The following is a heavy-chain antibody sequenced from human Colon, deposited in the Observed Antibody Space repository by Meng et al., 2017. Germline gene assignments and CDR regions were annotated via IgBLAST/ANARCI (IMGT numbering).Heavy chain of an antibody. V-gene: IGHV3-30*01. Sequence: GESLKISCAASGFTFSSYAMHWVRQAPGKGLEWVAVISYDGSNKYYADSVKGRFTISRDNSKNTLYLQMNSLRAEDTAVYYCVRSYFDYWGQGTLVTVSS. J-gene: IGHJ4*02. CDR1: GFTFSSYA. CDR2: ISYDGSNK. CDR3: VRSYFDY.